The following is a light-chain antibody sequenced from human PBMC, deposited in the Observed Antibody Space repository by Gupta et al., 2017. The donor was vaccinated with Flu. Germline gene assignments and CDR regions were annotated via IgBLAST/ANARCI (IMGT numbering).Light chain of an antibody. CDR2: KAS. V-gene: IGKV1-5*03. Sequence: GDRVTITCRASQSISSWLVWYQQKPGKAPKLLIYKASSLESGVPSRFSGSGSGTEFTLTISSLQPDDFATYYCQQYNSYPWTFGQGTKVEIK. J-gene: IGKJ1*01. CDR3: QQYNSYPWT. CDR1: QSISSW.